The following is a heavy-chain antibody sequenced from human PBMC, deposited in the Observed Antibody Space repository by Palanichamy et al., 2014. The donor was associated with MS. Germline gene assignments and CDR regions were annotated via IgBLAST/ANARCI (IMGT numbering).Heavy chain of an antibody. CDR2: ISRSGSPI. V-gene: IGHV3-48*03. J-gene: IGHJ6*03. Sequence: DVQLVESGGGLVQPGGSLRLSCGVSGFIFSGHEMNWVRQAPGKGLEWLSYISRSGSPIYYADSVKGRFTISRDNAKNSLFLQMNSLRVEDTAVYYCARVAFCTGGNCPHYMDVWGKGATVTVSS. CDR3: ARVAFCTGGNCPHYMDV. CDR1: GFIFSGHE. D-gene: IGHD2-8*02.